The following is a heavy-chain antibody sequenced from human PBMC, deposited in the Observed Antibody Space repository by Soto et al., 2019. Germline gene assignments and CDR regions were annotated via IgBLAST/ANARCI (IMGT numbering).Heavy chain of an antibody. J-gene: IGHJ6*02. CDR2: INHSGST. D-gene: IGHD4-4*01. CDR3: ARGGRYSNYWSVMGGMDV. V-gene: IGHV4-34*01. CDR1: GGSFSGYY. Sequence: TSETLSLTCAVYGGSFSGYYWSWIRQPPGKGLEWIGEINHSGSTNYNPSLKSRVTISVDTSKNQFSLKLSSVTAADTAVYYCARGGRYSNYWSVMGGMDVWGQGTTVTVSS.